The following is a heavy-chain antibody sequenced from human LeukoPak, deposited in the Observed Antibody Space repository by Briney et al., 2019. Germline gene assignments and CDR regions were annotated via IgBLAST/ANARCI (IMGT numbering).Heavy chain of an antibody. Sequence: ASVKVSYKTSGYTFTSYYIHWVRQAPGQGLEWMGIIYPGGGSTNYAQKFQGRVTMTRDTSISTAYMELSRLRSDDTAVYYCAAGYSYGSDYWGQGTLVTVSS. V-gene: IGHV1-2*02. D-gene: IGHD5-18*01. CDR2: IYPGGGST. J-gene: IGHJ4*02. CDR3: AAGYSYGSDY. CDR1: GYTFTSYY.